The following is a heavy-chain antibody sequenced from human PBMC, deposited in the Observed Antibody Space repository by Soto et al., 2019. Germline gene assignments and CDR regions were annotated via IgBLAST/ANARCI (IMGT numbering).Heavy chain of an antibody. D-gene: IGHD5-18*01. Sequence: EVQLVESGGGLVQPGESLRLSCAASGFTFSNFWMHWVRQAPGKGLVWVSRINSDGSSTSYADSVKGRFTVSRDNAKNTLDLQMNSLRAEDTAGYYCARDSDTYGYCKADPWGQGTLVTVSS. V-gene: IGHV3-74*01. CDR2: INSDGSST. CDR1: GFTFSNFW. CDR3: ARDSDTYGYCKADP. J-gene: IGHJ5*02.